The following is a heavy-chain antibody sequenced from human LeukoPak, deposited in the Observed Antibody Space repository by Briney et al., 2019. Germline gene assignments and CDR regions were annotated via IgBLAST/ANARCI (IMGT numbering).Heavy chain of an antibody. Sequence: GGSLRLSCAASGFTVSSNYMSWVRQAPGKGLEWVSVIYSGGSTYYADSVKGRFTISRDNSKNTLYLQMNSLRAEDTAVYYCARSIAVAGRTLYYYGMDVWGQGTTVTASS. D-gene: IGHD6-19*01. CDR1: GFTVSSNY. CDR3: ARSIAVAGRTLYYYGMDV. J-gene: IGHJ6*02. V-gene: IGHV3-53*01. CDR2: IYSGGST.